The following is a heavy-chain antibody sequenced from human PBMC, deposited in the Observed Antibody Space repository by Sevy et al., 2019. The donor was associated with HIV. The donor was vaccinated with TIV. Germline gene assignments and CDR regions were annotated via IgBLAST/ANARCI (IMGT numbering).Heavy chain of an antibody. D-gene: IGHD2-15*01. Sequence: GGSLRLSCAASGFTFSSYEMNWVRQAPGKGLEWVSYISSSGSTIYYADSVKGRFTISRDNAKNSLYLQMNSLRAEDTAVYYCASGFHGNAGGDXWGQGTLVTVSS. CDR2: ISSSGSTI. CDR1: GFTFSSYE. CDR3: ASGFHGNAGGDX. V-gene: IGHV3-48*03. J-gene: IGHJ4*02.